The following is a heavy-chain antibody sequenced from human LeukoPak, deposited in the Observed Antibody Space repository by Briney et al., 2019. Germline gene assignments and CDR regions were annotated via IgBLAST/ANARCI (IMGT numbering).Heavy chain of an antibody. D-gene: IGHD2-15*01. CDR2: IYYSGST. V-gene: IGHV4-39*07. Sequence: SETLSLTCTVSGGSISSSSYYWGWIRQPPGKGLEWIGSIYYSGSTYYNPSLKSRVTISVDTSKNQFSLKLSSVTAADTAVYYCARVPFECSGGSCYPRWGQGTLVTVSS. CDR1: GGSISSSSYY. CDR3: ARVPFECSGGSCYPR. J-gene: IGHJ4*02.